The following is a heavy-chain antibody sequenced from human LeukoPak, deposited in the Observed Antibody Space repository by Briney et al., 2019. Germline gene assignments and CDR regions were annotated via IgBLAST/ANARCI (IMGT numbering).Heavy chain of an antibody. V-gene: IGHV4-4*07. D-gene: IGHD3-10*01. CDR3: AREVYYYGSGSYFNY. CDR1: GGSISSYY. J-gene: IGHJ4*02. CDR2: IYTNGST. Sequence: SETLSLTCTVSGGSISSYYWSWMRQPAGKGLEWIGRIYTNGSTNYNPSLKSRVTMSVDTSKNQFSLKLSSVTAADTAVYYCAREVYYYGSGSYFNYWGQGTLVTVSS.